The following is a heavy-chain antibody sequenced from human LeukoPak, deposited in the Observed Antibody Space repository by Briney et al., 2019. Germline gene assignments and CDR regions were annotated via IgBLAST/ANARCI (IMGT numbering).Heavy chain of an antibody. J-gene: IGHJ4*02. V-gene: IGHV1-69*05. CDR1: GGTFSSYA. CDR2: IIPIFGTA. D-gene: IGHD2-21*02. CDR3: TRSECRGDCYAFDY. Sequence: ASVKVSCKASGGTFSSYAISWVRQAPGQGLEWMGGIIPIFGTANYAQKFQGRVTITTDESTSTAYMELSSLRSEDTAVYYCTRSECRGDCYAFDYWGQGTLVTVSS.